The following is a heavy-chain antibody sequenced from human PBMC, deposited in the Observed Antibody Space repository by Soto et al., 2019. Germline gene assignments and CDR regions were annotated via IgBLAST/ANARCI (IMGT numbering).Heavy chain of an antibody. J-gene: IGHJ4*02. CDR2: VYNSGST. CDR3: ARYRREAVAGYTLDN. V-gene: IGHV4-38-2*01. D-gene: IGHD6-13*01. CDR1: GYSISSGYY. Sequence: SETLSLTCAVSGYSISSGYYWGWIRRPPGKGLEWIGYVYNSGSTNYNPSLKSRVTISEDTSKSQFSLKVNSMTAADTAVYYCARYRREAVAGYTLDNWGQGILVTVSS.